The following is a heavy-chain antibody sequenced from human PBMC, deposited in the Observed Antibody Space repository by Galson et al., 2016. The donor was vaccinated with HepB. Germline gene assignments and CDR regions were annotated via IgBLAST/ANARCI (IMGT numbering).Heavy chain of an antibody. V-gene: IGHV3-7*01. D-gene: IGHD3-22*01. Sequence: SLRLSCAASRFPFSTYWMTWVRQAPGKGLEWVASIKEDGSERYYVDSLKGRFTISSDNAKNSLYLQMDSLRAADTVVYYCSRQRYYYDGSGYYFQQYYFDYWGQGILVTVSS. CDR2: IKEDGSER. CDR3: SRQRYYYDGSGYYFQQYYFDY. J-gene: IGHJ4*02. CDR1: RFPFSTYW.